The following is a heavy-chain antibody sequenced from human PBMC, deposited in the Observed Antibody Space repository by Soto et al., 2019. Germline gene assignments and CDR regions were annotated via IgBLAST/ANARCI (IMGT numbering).Heavy chain of an antibody. Sequence: LRLSCVASEFSFSRYAMTWVRQAAGKGLQWVAGLGPDGRNTFYGESVRGRFTISRDNSRNTLYLQMSSLRAEDTAVYFCVKQMTTWTDSFFDFWGQGIQVTVS. J-gene: IGHJ4*02. D-gene: IGHD4-17*01. CDR1: EFSFSRYA. CDR2: LGPDGRNT. V-gene: IGHV3-23*01. CDR3: VKQMTTWTDSFFDF.